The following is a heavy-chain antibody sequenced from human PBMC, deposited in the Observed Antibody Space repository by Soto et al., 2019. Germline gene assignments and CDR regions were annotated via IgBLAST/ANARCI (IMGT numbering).Heavy chain of an antibody. Sequence: GGSLRLYSAACGFTFSSYSKNWVRHAPGKGLEWVSSNSSSSSYIYDAESVKGRFTISRDNAKNSLYLQMNSLRAEDTAVYYCARDLDTAMGAFYYYYGMDVWGQGTTVTVSS. CDR1: GFTFSSYS. V-gene: IGHV3-21*01. CDR2: NSSSSSYI. D-gene: IGHD5-18*01. CDR3: ARDLDTAMGAFYYYYGMDV. J-gene: IGHJ6*02.